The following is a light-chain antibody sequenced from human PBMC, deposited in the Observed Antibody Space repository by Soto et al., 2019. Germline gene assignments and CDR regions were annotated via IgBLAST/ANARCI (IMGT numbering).Light chain of an antibody. CDR3: ASWEVRLGDVI. Sequence: SVLTQPPSASGTPGQRVFLSCSGSSSNIGGTNYAYWYQQLPGAAPKLLMHSNNLRPSGVPERISGSKSGTSASLAISGLRSEDEAGYYCASWEVRLGDVIFGGEIKLTVL. V-gene: IGLV1-47*02. CDR2: SNN. CDR1: SSNIGGTNY. J-gene: IGLJ2*01.